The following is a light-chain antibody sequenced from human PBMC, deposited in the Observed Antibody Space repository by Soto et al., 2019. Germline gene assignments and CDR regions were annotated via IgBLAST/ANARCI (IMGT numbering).Light chain of an antibody. J-gene: IGLJ1*01. V-gene: IGLV2-14*03. CDR2: EVI. CDR3: NSYTTSNTFV. CDR1: SSDIGAHNF. Sequence: QSVLTLPASVSGSPGQAITVSCSGTSSDIGAHNFVSWYQQHPGKAPKLIIYEVINRPSGVSGRFSGSKSGNTASLTISGLQSEDEADYYCNSYTTSNTFVFGSGTKVTLL.